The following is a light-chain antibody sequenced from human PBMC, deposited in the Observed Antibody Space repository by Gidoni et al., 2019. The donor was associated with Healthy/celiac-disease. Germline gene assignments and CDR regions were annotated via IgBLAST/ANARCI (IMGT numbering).Light chain of an antibody. CDR3: QQYNNWPRT. J-gene: IGKJ1*01. V-gene: IGKV3-15*01. CDR2: GAS. Sequence: DILLIQSPATLSVSPGDRVTLSCRASQSIGTNFAWYRQRPGQSPRLLIYGASTRATGVSARFSGSGSGTEFTLSIKSLQSEDFAVYYCQQYNNWPRTCGQETKVEIK. CDR1: QSIGTN.